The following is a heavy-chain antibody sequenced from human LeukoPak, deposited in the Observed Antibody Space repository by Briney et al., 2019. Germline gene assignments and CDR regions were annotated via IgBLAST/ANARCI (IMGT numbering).Heavy chain of an antibody. J-gene: IGHJ3*02. Sequence: ASETLSLTCTVSGGSISSYYWSWIRQPPGKGLEWIGYIYNSGSTNYNHSLKSRVTISEDMSNNQFSLKLSSVTAADTAVYYCARALRLWRGNSGIAFDIWGQGTMVTVSS. CDR2: IYNSGST. V-gene: IGHV4-59*01. CDR1: GGSISSYY. D-gene: IGHD4-23*01. CDR3: ARALRLWRGNSGIAFDI.